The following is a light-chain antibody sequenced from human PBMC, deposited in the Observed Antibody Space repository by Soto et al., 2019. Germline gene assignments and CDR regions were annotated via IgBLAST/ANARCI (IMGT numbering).Light chain of an antibody. CDR3: QQYGSSLWT. CDR1: QSVSSSY. V-gene: IGKV3-20*01. CDR2: DES. Sequence: EIVLTQSPGTLSLSPGERATLFCRASQSVSSSYLAWYQQKPGQAPRLLIFDESNRATGIPDRFSGSDSGTDFTLTISRLEPEDFAVYYCQQYGSSLWTFGQGTKVEIK. J-gene: IGKJ1*01.